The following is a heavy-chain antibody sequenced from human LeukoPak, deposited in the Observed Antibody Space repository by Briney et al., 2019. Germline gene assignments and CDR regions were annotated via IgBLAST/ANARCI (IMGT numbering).Heavy chain of an antibody. CDR3: AKEGRIWFGELFGYYFDY. D-gene: IGHD3-10*01. Sequence: PGGSLRLSCAASGFTFSSYAMSWVRQAPGKGLEWVSAISGSGGSTYYADSVKGRSTISRDNSKNTLYLQMNSLRAEDTAVYYCAKEGRIWFGELFGYYFDYWGQGTLVTVSS. CDR1: GFTFSSYA. V-gene: IGHV3-23*01. CDR2: ISGSGGST. J-gene: IGHJ4*02.